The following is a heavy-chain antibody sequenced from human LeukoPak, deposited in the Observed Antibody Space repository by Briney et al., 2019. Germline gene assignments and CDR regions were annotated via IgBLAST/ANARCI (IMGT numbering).Heavy chain of an antibody. CDR3: ARSRAFNSGAFDP. D-gene: IGHD1-26*01. V-gene: IGHV4-34*01. Sequence: PSETLSLTCAVYGGSFSGYYWSWIRQPPGKGLEWIGEINHSGSTNYNPSLKSRVTISVDTSKNQFSLKLSSVTAADTAVYYCARSRAFNSGAFDPWGQGSLVTVSS. CDR2: INHSGST. J-gene: IGHJ5*02. CDR1: GGSFSGYY.